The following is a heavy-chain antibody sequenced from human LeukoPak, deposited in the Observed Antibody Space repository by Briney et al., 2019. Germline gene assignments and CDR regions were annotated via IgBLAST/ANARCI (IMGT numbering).Heavy chain of an antibody. CDR2: ISAYNGNT. J-gene: IGHJ6*02. CDR1: GYTFTSYG. CDR3: ARDDAAAGPNTPHGMDV. V-gene: IGHV1-18*01. Sequence: ALVKVSCKASGYTFTSYGISWVRQAPGQGLEWMGWISAYNGNTNYAQKLQGRVTMTTDTSTSTAYMELRSLRSDDTAVYYCARDDAAAGPNTPHGMDVWGQGTTVTVSS. D-gene: IGHD6-13*01.